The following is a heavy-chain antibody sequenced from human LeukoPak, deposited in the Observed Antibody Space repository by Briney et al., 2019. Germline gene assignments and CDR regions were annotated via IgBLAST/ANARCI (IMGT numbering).Heavy chain of an antibody. V-gene: IGHV4-4*02. J-gene: IGHJ4*02. D-gene: IGHD1-26*01. CDR3: TRESGAFSPFGF. CDR2: VHLSGAS. CDR1: GGPILTTNW. Sequence: PSGTLSLTCAVSGGPILTTNWWSWVRQPPGKGLEWIGEVHLSGASNYNPSLKSRVNMSIDKSKNQLSLELTSGTAADTAIYYCTRESGAFSPFGFWGQGTLVTVSS.